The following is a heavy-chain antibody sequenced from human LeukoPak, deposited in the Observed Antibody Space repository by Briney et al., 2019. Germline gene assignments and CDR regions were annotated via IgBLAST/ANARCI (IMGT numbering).Heavy chain of an antibody. CDR2: IFYSGGT. CDR1: GGSINTPNYY. V-gene: IGHV4-39*07. J-gene: IGHJ6*03. D-gene: IGHD1-26*01. CDR3: ARRWDYYYYYMDV. Sequence: SETLSLTCTVSGGSINTPNYYWGWIRQTPGKGLEWIGNIFYSGGTYYSPSLTSRVTISLDTSRNQFSLKLNSVTAADTAVYYCARRWDYYYYYMDVWGKGTTVTVSS.